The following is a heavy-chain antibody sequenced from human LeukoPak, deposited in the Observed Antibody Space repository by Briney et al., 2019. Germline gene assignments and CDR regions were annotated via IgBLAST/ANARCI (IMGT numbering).Heavy chain of an antibody. D-gene: IGHD3-10*01. CDR2: IYPGDSDT. CDR3: AASYGSGSYYNSYYYYYGMDV. J-gene: IGHJ6*02. CDR1: GYSFTSYW. Sequence: GEYLKISCKGSGYSFTSYWIGWVRQMPGKGLEWMGIIYPGDSDTRYSPSFQGQVTISADKSISTAYLQWSSLKASDTAMYYCAASYGSGSYYNSYYYYYGMDVWGQGTTVTVSS. V-gene: IGHV5-51*01.